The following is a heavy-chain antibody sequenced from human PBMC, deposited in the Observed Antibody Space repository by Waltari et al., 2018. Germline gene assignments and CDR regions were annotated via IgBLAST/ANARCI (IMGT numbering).Heavy chain of an antibody. CDR3: ARGQGY. Sequence: QVQLQESGPGLVKPSEPLSLTCAVSGYSISTDYYWVWIRQPPGKGLEWIGNIHHSGSTYDNQALKSRVSISLDTSKNQFSLELSALTADDTAVYYCARGQGYWGQGTLVTVSS. CDR1: GYSISTDYY. J-gene: IGHJ4*02. V-gene: IGHV4-38-2*01. CDR2: IHHSGST.